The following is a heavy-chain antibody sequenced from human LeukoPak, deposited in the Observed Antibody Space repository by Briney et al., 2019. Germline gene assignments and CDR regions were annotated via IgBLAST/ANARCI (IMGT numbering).Heavy chain of an antibody. CDR1: GYTFTIYY. J-gene: IGHJ4*02. V-gene: IGHV1-46*01. D-gene: IGHD3-22*01. CDR3: ARVGSGDSSAYWVGSFDY. CDR2: INPSGGST. Sequence: ASVKVSCKASGYTFTIYYMHWVRQAPGQGLEWMGIINPSGGSTSYAQKFQGRVTMTRDTSTSTVYMELSSLRSEDTAVYYCARVGSGDSSAYWVGSFDYWGQGTLVTVSS.